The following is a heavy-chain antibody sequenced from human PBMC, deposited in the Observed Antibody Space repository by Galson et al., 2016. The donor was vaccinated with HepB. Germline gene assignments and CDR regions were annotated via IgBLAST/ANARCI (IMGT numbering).Heavy chain of an antibody. CDR1: GDSVSSYSVG. CDR3: SRGPTDLGPIDH. Sequence: CAISGDSVSSYSVGWNWIRQSPSRGLEWLGRTYYKSKFYTDYAQSVKSRIIISPDTSKNHAPLHLKTVTPEDTAISYGSRGPTDLGPIDHWGPGTPFTVSS. J-gene: IGHJ4*02. D-gene: IGHD1-26*01. CDR2: TYYKSKFYT. V-gene: IGHV6-1*01.